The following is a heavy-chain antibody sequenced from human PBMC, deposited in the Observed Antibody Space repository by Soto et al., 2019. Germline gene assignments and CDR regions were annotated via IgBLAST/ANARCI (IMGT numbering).Heavy chain of an antibody. CDR3: ASVFGFDWLLYPGEFDY. J-gene: IGHJ4*02. Sequence: SETLSLTCTVSGGSISSSSYYWGWIRQPPGKGLEWIGSIYYSGSTYYNPSLKSRVTISVDTSRNQFSLKLSSVTAADTAVYYCASVFGFDWLLYPGEFDYWGQGTLVTVSS. V-gene: IGHV4-39*01. CDR2: IYYSGST. CDR1: GGSISSSSYY. D-gene: IGHD3-9*01.